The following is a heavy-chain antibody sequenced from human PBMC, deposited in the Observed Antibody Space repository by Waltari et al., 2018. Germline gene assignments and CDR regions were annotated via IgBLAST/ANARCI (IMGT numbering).Heavy chain of an antibody. Sequence: EVQLVESGGGLVQPGGSLRLSCAASGFTFSSYAMSWVRQAPGKGLELVSAISGSGGSTYYADSVKGRFTISRDNAKNTLYLQMNSLRAEDTAVYYCAVGARGRDQFDYWGQGTLVTVSS. CDR1: GFTFSSYA. CDR3: AVGARGRDQFDY. J-gene: IGHJ4*02. D-gene: IGHD1-26*01. V-gene: IGHV3-23*04. CDR2: ISGSGGST.